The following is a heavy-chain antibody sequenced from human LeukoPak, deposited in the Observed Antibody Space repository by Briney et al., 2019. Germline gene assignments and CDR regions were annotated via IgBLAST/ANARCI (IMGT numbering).Heavy chain of an antibody. J-gene: IGHJ4*02. Sequence: GGPLRLSCAASGFTFSDYYMCWIRQAPGKGLEWVSYISSSGSTIYYADSVKGRFTISRDNAKNSLYPQMNSLRAEDTAVYYCARAKGARATFEDYWGQGTLVTVSS. CDR3: ARAKGARATFEDY. CDR2: ISSSGSTI. V-gene: IGHV3-11*01. D-gene: IGHD3-16*01. CDR1: GFTFSDYY.